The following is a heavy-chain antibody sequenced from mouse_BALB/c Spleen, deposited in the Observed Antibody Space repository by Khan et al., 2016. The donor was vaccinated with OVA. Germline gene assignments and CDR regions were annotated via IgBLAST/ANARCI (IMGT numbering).Heavy chain of an antibody. J-gene: IGHJ4*01. CDR3: ARPPYFSYTLDY. CDR2: INTYTGEP. D-gene: IGHD2-10*01. V-gene: IGHV9-3-1*01. CDR1: GYTFTNYG. Sequence: QIQLVQSGPELKKPGETVKISCKSSGYTFTNYGMNWVKQSPGKALKWMGWINTYTGEPTYADDFKGRFAFSLETSASTAYLPINNLKNEDTATYFYARPPYFSYTLDYWGQGTSVTVSS.